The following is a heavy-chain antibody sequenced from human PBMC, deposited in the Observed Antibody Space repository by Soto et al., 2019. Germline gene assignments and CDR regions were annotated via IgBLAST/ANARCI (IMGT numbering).Heavy chain of an antibody. CDR2: MNPNSGNT. J-gene: IGHJ6*02. D-gene: IGHD3-9*01. CDR3: ARGGVLLDYDILTGYSNYYYYYYGMDV. V-gene: IGHV1-8*01. Sequence: XSVKVSFEASGYTFTSYDIHWVRQATGQGLEWMGWMNPNSGNTGYAQKFQGRVTMTRNTSISTAYMELSSLRSEDTAVYYCARGGVLLDYDILTGYSNYYYYYYGMDVWGQGTTVTVS. CDR1: GYTFTSYD.